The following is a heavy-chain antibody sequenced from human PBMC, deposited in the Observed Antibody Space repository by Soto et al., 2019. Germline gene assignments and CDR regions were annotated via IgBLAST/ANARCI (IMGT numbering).Heavy chain of an antibody. CDR3: ARDGYSYALDV. V-gene: IGHV3-7*01. Sequence: EVQLVESGGGLVQPGDSLRLSCAASGFTSSGPWMSWVRQAPGKGLEWVAKIRQDGSEKYYVDSVRGRFTISRDNAKSSLYLQMNSLRADDTAVYYCARDGYSYALDVWGQGTTVTVSS. CDR1: GFTSSGPW. CDR2: IRQDGSEK. J-gene: IGHJ6*02.